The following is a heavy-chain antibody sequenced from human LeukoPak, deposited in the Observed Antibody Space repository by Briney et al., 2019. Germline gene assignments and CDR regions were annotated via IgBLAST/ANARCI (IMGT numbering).Heavy chain of an antibody. Sequence: ASVKVSCKVSGHTLSELPMYWVRQAPGEGLEWMGGFDPENDERIYAQKFRGRVTMTEDTSTNTAYMELSSLRSDDTAVYYCAAEVTSIVPDYWGQGTLVTVSS. CDR2: FDPENDER. V-gene: IGHV1-24*01. J-gene: IGHJ4*02. CDR3: AAEVTSIVPDY. D-gene: IGHD2-21*02. CDR1: GHTLSELP.